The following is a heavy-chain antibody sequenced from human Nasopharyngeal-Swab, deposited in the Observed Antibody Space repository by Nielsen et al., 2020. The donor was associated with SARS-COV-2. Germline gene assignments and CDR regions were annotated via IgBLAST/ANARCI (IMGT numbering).Heavy chain of an antibody. D-gene: IGHD3-22*01. Sequence: GESLKISCAASGFTFSSYAMSWVRQAPGKGVEWVSAISGSGGSTYYADSVKGRFTISRDNSKNTLYLQMNSLRAEDTAVYYCAKDYYDSSGYHPDAFDIWGQGTMVTVSS. CDR2: ISGSGGST. J-gene: IGHJ3*02. CDR3: AKDYYDSSGYHPDAFDI. V-gene: IGHV3-23*01. CDR1: GFTFSSYA.